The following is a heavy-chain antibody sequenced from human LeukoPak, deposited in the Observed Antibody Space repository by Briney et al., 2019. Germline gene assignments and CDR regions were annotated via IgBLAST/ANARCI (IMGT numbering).Heavy chain of an antibody. CDR3: ARADYYGSGSLYYYYMDV. CDR1: GDSVSSNSAA. Sequence: SQTLSLTCAISGDSVSSNSAAWNWIRQSPSRGLEWLGRTYYRSKWYNDYAVSVKSRITINPDTSKNQFSLQLNSVTPEDTAVYYCARADYYGSGSLYYYYMDVWGKGTTVTISS. J-gene: IGHJ6*03. CDR2: TYYRSKWYN. D-gene: IGHD3-10*01. V-gene: IGHV6-1*01.